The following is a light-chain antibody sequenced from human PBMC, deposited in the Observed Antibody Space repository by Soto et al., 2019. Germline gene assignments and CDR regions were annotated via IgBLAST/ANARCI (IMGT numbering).Light chain of an antibody. CDR3: SSYTSSSTGYV. Sequence: QSALTQPASVSGSPGQSITISCTGTSSDVGGYNYVSWYQQHPGKAPKLMIYEVSNRPSGVSNRFSGSKSGNTASLTISGLQDEDEADYYCSSYTSSSTGYVFGNGTQVTVL. V-gene: IGLV2-14*01. J-gene: IGLJ1*01. CDR1: SSDVGGYNY. CDR2: EVS.